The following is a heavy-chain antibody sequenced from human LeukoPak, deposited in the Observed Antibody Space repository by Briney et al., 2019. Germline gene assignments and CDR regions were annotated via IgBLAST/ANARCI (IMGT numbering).Heavy chain of an antibody. CDR2: ISSNGGST. J-gene: IGHJ4*02. Sequence: GGSLRLSCSASGFTFSSYAMHWVRQAPGKGLEYVSAISSNGGSTYYADSVKGRFTISRDNSKNTLYLQMSSLRAEDTAVYYCAKDLRYYGSGSSPGYWGQGTLVTVSS. CDR1: GFTFSSYA. D-gene: IGHD3-10*01. CDR3: AKDLRYYGSGSSPGY. V-gene: IGHV3-64D*06.